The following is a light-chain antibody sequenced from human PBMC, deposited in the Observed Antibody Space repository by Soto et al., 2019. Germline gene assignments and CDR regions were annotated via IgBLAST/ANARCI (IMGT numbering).Light chain of an antibody. CDR1: QSLRNNY. CDR3: QQFNNSPLT. CDR2: SAS. V-gene: IGKV3-20*01. J-gene: IGKJ4*01. Sequence: EIVLPQSPGTLSLSPGERATLSCRASQSLRNNYLAWYQQKPGQTPRLLIHSASSRATGIPDRFSGSGSGTDFTLTISRLEPEDFAVYYCQQFNNSPLTFGGGTKVEIK.